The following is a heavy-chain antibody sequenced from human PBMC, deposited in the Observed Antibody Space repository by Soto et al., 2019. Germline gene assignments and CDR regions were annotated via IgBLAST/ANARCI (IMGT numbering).Heavy chain of an antibody. CDR2: VRRRGSAK. J-gene: IGHJ4*02. Sequence: VGSVRLACASPGFTFSDYYFSWIRQAPGRWMEWVSYVRRRGSAKYYADSANGRLTTPTANAKRSLYLQMNSLRAEDTAVYYWARGRYLGSATYCCEYWGQGXRV. CDR1: GFTFSDYY. D-gene: IGHD2-8*02. CDR3: ARGRYLGSATYCCEY. V-gene: IGHV3-11*01.